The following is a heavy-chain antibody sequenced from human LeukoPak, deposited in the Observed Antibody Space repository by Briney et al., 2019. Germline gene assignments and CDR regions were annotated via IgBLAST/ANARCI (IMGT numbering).Heavy chain of an antibody. CDR2: MNPNSGNT. V-gene: IGHV1-8*02. CDR1: GYTFTGYY. D-gene: IGHD3-10*01. Sequence: ASVKVSCKASGYTFTGYYMHWVRQATGQGLEWMGWMNPNSGNTGYAQKFQGRVTMTRNTSISTAYMELSSLRSEDTAVYYCARLVRGVIITKRYNWFDPWGQGTLVTVSS. CDR3: ARLVRGVIITKRYNWFDP. J-gene: IGHJ5*02.